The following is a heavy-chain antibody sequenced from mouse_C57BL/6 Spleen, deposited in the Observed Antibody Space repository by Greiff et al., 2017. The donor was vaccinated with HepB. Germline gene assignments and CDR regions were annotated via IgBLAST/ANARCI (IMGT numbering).Heavy chain of an antibody. V-gene: IGHV1-62-2*01. CDR3: ARHEDDGYDGYAMDY. J-gene: IGHJ4*01. D-gene: IGHD2-2*01. CDR1: GYTFTEYT. CDR2: FYPGSGSI. Sequence: QVQLKESGAELVKPGASVKLSCKASGYTFTEYTIHWVKQRSGQGLEWIGWFYPGSGSIKYNEKFKDKATLTAYKSSSTVYMELSRLTSEDSAVYFCARHEDDGYDGYAMDYWGQGTSVTVSS.